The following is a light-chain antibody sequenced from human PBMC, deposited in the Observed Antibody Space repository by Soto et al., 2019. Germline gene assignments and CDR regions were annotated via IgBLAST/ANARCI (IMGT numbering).Light chain of an antibody. CDR3: CTYAGSYRV. Sequence: QSALTQPPSVSGSPGQSVTISCTGTSSDVGSYNRVSWYQQPPGTAPKLMIYGVSNRPSGVPDRFSGSKAGNTASLTVFGLQAEDEADYYCCTYAGSYRVFGTGTKVTVL. V-gene: IGLV2-8*01. CDR1: SSDVGSYNR. CDR2: GVS. J-gene: IGLJ1*01.